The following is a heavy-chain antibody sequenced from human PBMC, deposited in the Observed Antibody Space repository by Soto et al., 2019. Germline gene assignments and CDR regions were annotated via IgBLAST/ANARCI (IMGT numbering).Heavy chain of an antibody. CDR1: GASISSGTYH. V-gene: IGHV4-39*01. CDR2: IYYSGTT. D-gene: IGHD2-8*01. CDR3: AGHSMLTKDALDI. J-gene: IGHJ3*02. Sequence: SETLSLTCSLSGASISSGTYHWGWIRQPPGKGLEWIGSIYYSGTTYHSPSLKSRVTISVETSMDHFSLNLSSVTAADSAVYYCAGHSMLTKDALDIWGQGTMVTVSS.